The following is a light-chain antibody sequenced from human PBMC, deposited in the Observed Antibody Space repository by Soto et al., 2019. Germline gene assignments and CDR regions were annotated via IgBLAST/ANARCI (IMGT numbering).Light chain of an antibody. J-gene: IGKJ1*01. CDR2: DAS. CDR1: QSVTSTH. Sequence: EIVLTQSPGTLSLSPGERATLSCRASQSVTSTHLAWYQQKPGQAPRLLIYDASTRATGIPDRFSGSGSGTDFTLTISRMATADSALYCCQQFDGSPWTSGPGTKVDIK. CDR3: QQFDGSPWT. V-gene: IGKV3-20*01.